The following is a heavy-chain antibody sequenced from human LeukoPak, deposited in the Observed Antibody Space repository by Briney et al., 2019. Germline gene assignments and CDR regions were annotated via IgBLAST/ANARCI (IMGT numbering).Heavy chain of an antibody. J-gene: IGHJ2*01. CDR1: EFTFSDYY. D-gene: IGHD2-15*01. V-gene: IGHV3-11*04. Sequence: GGFLRLSCAASEFTFSDYYMSWIRQAPGKGLEWVSYISSSGSTIYYADSVKGRFTISRDNAKNSLYLQMNSLRAEDTAVYYCARDRGYCSGGSCYMAWYFDLWGRGTLVTVSS. CDR2: ISSSGSTI. CDR3: ARDRGYCSGGSCYMAWYFDL.